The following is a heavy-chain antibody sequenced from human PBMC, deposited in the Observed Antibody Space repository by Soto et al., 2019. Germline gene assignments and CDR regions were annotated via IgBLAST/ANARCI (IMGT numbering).Heavy chain of an antibody. CDR1: GFTFSSYA. J-gene: IGHJ4*02. V-gene: IGHV3-23*01. CDR3: AKGDWDFDY. D-gene: IGHD3-9*01. Sequence: GGSLRLSCAASGFTFSSYAMSWVRQAPGKGLEWVSTISDSGGSTYYADSVKGRFTISRDNSKNTLYLQMNSLRAEDTAVFYCAKGDWDFDYWGQGTLVTVSS. CDR2: ISDSGGST.